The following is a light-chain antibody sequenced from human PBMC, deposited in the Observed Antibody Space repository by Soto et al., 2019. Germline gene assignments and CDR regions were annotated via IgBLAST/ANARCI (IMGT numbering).Light chain of an antibody. CDR2: DVS. CDR1: SSDVGGYNY. J-gene: IGLJ1*01. V-gene: IGLV2-14*03. Sequence: QSALTQPASVSGSPGQSITISCTGTSSDVGGYNYVSWYQHHPGKAPKLMIYDVSNRPSGVSNRFSGYKSGNTASLTISGLQPEDEADYYCCSYPTSKARPIVFGPGTKVTVL. CDR3: CSYPTSKARPIV.